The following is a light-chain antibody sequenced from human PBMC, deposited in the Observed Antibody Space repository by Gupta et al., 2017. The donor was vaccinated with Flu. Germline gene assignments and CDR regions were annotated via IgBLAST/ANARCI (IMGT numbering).Light chain of an antibody. CDR3: QIWHSNTNRLV. V-gene: IGLV3-21*02. CDR1: DVGSRT. CDR2: DDT. Sequence: SYVLTQPPSVSAAPGQTASITCGGSDVGSRTVHWYQQKPGQAPVLVVHDDTDRPSGIPERFSGSNSGNKATLNITNVEAGEEAADYCQIWHSNTNRLVFGGGTKLTVL. J-gene: IGLJ2*01.